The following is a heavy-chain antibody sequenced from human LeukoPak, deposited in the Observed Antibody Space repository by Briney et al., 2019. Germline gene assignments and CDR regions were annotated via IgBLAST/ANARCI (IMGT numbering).Heavy chain of an antibody. V-gene: IGHV4-39*01. CDR2: ICYSGST. CDR1: GGSISSSSYY. J-gene: IGHJ4*02. D-gene: IGHD6-13*01. CDR3: ARREGIIASADFFDY. Sequence: PSETLSLTCTVSGGSISSSSYYWGWIRQPPGKGLEWIGTICYSGSTYYNPSLKSRVTISVDTSKNLFSLKLSSVTAADTAVYYCARREGIIASADFFDYWGQGTLVTVSS.